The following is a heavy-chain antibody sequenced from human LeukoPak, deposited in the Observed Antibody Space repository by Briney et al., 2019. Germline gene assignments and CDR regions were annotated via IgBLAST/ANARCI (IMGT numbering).Heavy chain of an antibody. CDR2: ISSSSSYI. D-gene: IGHD3-22*01. J-gene: IGHJ4*02. CDR3: ARDEGITMIRQLDY. CDR1: GFTLITYA. V-gene: IGHV3-21*04. Sequence: GGSLRLSCAVSGFTLITYAMSWVRQAPGKGLEWVSSISSSSSYIYYADSVKGRFTISRDNAKNSLYLQMNSLRAEDTAVYYCARDEGITMIRQLDYWGQGTLVTVSS.